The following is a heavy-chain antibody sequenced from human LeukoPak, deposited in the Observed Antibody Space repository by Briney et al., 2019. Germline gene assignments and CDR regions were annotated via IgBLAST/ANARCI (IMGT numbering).Heavy chain of an antibody. J-gene: IGHJ4*02. CDR2: ISGSGGST. V-gene: IGHV3-23*01. D-gene: IGHD2-15*01. CDR3: ARDLYCSGGDCSSGNYFDS. CDR1: GFTFSSYA. Sequence: GGSLRLSCAASGFTFSSYAMSWVRQAPGKGLEWVSAISGSGGSTYYADAVKGRFTISRDNSKNTLYLQMSSLTAEDTAVFYCARDLYCSGGDCSSGNYFDSWGQGSLVTVSS.